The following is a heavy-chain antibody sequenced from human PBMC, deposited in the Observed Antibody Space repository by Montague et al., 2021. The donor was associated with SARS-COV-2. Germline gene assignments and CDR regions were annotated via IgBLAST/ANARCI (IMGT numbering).Heavy chain of an antibody. D-gene: IGHD4-23*01. Sequence: SETLSLTCSVSSASISSRSYCWAWLRPSPGKGLEWIGNICYGGSTYYNPSLRSRVVMSAETSKSQFSLKLYSVTAADTSIYYCARRRDRSTVVSPAVFDLWGQGTMVIVSS. V-gene: IGHV4-39*01. CDR3: ARRRDRSTVVSPAVFDL. CDR2: ICYGGST. CDR1: SASISSRSYC. J-gene: IGHJ3*01.